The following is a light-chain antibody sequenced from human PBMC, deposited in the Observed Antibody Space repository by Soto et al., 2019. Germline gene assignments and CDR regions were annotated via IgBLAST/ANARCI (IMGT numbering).Light chain of an antibody. CDR3: RQYNNWPPWT. CDR1: QSVSSN. J-gene: IGKJ1*01. V-gene: IGKV3-15*01. CDR2: GAS. Sequence: EIVMTQSPATLSVSPGERATLSCRASQSVSSNLAWYQQKPGQAPRLLIYGASTRATGIPARFSGSGSGTEFTLTISSRQSEDFAVYYCRQYNNWPPWTFGQGTKVEIK.